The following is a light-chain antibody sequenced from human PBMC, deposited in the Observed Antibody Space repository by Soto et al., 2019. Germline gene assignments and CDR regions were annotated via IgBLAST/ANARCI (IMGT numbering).Light chain of an antibody. CDR1: QNVGSY. J-gene: IGKJ4*01. CDR3: HEHGNQPLT. V-gene: IGKV3-11*01. CDR2: DAS. Sequence: EIVLTQSPATLSLSPGERATLSCRASQNVGSYLAWYQQKPGQAPRLLIYDASNRATSIPARFSGSGSATDFSLTTTSLEPEDFEVYYWHEHGNQPLTCGGRDKLEIK.